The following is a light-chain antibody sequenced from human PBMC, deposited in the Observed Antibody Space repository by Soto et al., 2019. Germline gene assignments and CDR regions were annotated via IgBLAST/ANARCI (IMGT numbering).Light chain of an antibody. CDR1: QSISSW. J-gene: IGKJ1*01. V-gene: IGKV1-5*03. CDR3: QQYNSYWT. Sequence: DIQMTQSPSTLSASVGDRVTITCRASQSISSWLDWYQQKPGKAPKLLIYTASSLESGVPSRFSGSGSGTEFTLTISSLQPDDVATYHCQQYNSYWTFGQGTKVEIK. CDR2: TAS.